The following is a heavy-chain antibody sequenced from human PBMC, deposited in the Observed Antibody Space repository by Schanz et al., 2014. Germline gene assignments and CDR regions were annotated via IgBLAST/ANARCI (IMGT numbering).Heavy chain of an antibody. D-gene: IGHD6-6*01. J-gene: IGHJ4*02. Sequence: QVHLVQSGAEVKKPGSSVKVSCKASGGTFSTYTISWVRQAPGQGLEWMGRIIPILGIANYAQKFQGRVTITADKSTSTAYMDLRSLRSDDTAVYYCARDQSPYTNSSDVRYFDYWGQGALVTVSS. CDR2: IIPILGIA. V-gene: IGHV1-69*09. CDR1: GGTFSTYT. CDR3: ARDQSPYTNSSDVRYFDY.